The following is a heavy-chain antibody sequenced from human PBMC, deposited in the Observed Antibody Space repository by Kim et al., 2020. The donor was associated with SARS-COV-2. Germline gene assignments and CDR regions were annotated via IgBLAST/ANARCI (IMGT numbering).Heavy chain of an antibody. J-gene: IGHJ3*02. CDR1: GGSFSGYY. V-gene: IGHV4-34*01. Sequence: SETLSLTCAVYGGSFSGYYWSWIRQPPGKGLEWIGEINHSGSTNYNPSLKSRVTISVDTSKNQFSLKLSSVTAADTAVYYCASQYYDILTGYGAFDIWGQGTMVTVSS. CDR3: ASQYYDILTGYGAFDI. D-gene: IGHD3-9*01. CDR2: INHSGST.